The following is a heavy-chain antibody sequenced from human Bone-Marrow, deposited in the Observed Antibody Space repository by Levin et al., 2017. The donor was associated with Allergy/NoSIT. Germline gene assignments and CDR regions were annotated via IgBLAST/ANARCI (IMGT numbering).Heavy chain of an antibody. V-gene: IGHV3-21*06. CDR3: VRMTRSFCGGDCYPDH. D-gene: IGHD2-21*02. CDR1: GFDFSGYT. Sequence: PGGSLRLSCLASGFDFSGYTMAWIRQAPQKGLEWVSSISDGSGYIHYADSVKGRFTISRDNAKNSLFLQMNSLTVDDTAVFYCVRMTRSFCGGDCYPDHWGQGTQVAVSS. CDR2: ISDGSGYI. J-gene: IGHJ5*02.